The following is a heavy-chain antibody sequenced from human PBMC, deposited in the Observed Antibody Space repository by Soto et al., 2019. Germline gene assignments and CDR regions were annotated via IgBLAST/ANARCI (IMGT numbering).Heavy chain of an antibody. CDR1: GGSISSYY. CDR3: AREYVYCSSTSCYTTQTYFDY. CDR2: IYYSGST. V-gene: IGHV4-59*12. Sequence: PSETLSLTCTVSGGSISSYYWSWIRQPPGKGLEWIGYIYYSGSTYYNPSLKSRVTISVDTSKNQFSLKLSSVTAADTAVYYCAREYVYCSSTSCYTTQTYFDYWGQGTLVTVSS. J-gene: IGHJ4*02. D-gene: IGHD2-2*02.